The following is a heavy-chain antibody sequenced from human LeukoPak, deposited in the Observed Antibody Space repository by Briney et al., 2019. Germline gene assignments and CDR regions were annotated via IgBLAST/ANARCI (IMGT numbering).Heavy chain of an antibody. D-gene: IGHD6-6*01. V-gene: IGHV1-2*02. CDR2: INPNSGGT. CDR3: ARSLGNHIAARPPNLLVY. CDR1: GYTFTGYY. Sequence: GASVKVSCKASGYTFTGYYMHWVRQAPGQGLEWMGWINPNSGGTNYAQKFQGRVTMTRDTSISTAYMELSRLRSDDTAVYYCARSLGNHIAARPPNLLVYWGQGTLVTVSS. J-gene: IGHJ4*02.